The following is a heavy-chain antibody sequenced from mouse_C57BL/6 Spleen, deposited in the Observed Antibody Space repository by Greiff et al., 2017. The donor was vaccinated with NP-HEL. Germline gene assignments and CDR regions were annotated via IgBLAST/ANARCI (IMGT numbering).Heavy chain of an antibody. CDR2: IDPSDSET. Sequence: VQLQQPGAELVRPGSSVTLSCKASGYTFTSYWMHWVKQRPIQGLEWIGNIDPSDSETHYNQKFKYKATLTVDKSSSTAYMQLSSLTSEDSAVYYCARDYYGSSYGGYWGQGTTLTVSS. CDR3: ARDYYGSSYGGY. J-gene: IGHJ2*01. CDR1: GYTFTSYW. V-gene: IGHV1-52*01. D-gene: IGHD1-1*01.